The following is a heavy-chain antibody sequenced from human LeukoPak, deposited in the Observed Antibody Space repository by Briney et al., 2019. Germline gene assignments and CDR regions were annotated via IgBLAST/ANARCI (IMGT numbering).Heavy chain of an antibody. CDR2: VRGSGSDT. D-gene: IGHD5-12*01. CDR3: AKTSRGNSGYDSPFDY. V-gene: IGHV3-23*01. Sequence: GGSLRLSCAASGFTFSTYAMSWVRQAPGKGLEWVSAVRGSGSDTYYADSVKGPFTISRDNSKNTLYLQMNSLRAEDTAIYYCAKTSRGNSGYDSPFDYWGQGTLVTVSS. J-gene: IGHJ4*02. CDR1: GFTFSTYA.